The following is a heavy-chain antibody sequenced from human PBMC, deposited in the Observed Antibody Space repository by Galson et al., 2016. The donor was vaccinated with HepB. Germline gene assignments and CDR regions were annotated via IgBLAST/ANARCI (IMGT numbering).Heavy chain of an antibody. J-gene: IGHJ4*02. CDR2: ITSGSGYI. V-gene: IGHV3-21*01. CDR1: GFAFNAHT. Sequence: SLRLSCAASGFAFNAHTMNWVRQAPGKGLEWVSSITSGSGYIYYADSLKGRFTISRDNAKNSLYLQMNSLRAEDTAVYYCARDLVTFGGPGTDCWGQGTLVTVSS. CDR3: ARDLVTFGGPGTDC. D-gene: IGHD3-16*01.